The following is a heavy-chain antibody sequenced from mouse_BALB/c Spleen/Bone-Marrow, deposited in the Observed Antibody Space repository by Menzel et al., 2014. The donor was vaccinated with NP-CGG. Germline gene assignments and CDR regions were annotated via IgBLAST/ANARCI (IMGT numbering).Heavy chain of an antibody. D-gene: IGHD2-1*01. CDR2: ISSGGGST. J-gene: IGHJ2*01. CDR3: ARGNYGNYVDYFDY. Sequence: EVHLVESGGGLAKPGGSLKLSCAASGFAFSSYDMSWVRQTPEKRLEWVAYISSGGGSTYYADTVKGRFTISRDNAKNTLSLQMSSLKSEDTAMYYCARGNYGNYVDYFDYWGQGTTLTVSS. V-gene: IGHV5-12-1*01. CDR1: GFAFSSYD.